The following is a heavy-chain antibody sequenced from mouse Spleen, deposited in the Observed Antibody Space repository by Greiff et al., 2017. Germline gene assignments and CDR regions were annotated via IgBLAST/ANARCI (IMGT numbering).Heavy chain of an antibody. D-gene: IGHD2-4*01. J-gene: IGHJ4*01. CDR3: ARFGLRRGYYAMDY. V-gene: IGHV1-50*01. CDR1: GYTFTSYW. Sequence: QVQLQQPGAELVKPGASVKLSCKASGYTFTSYWMQWVKQRPGQGLEWIGEIDPSDSYTNYNQKFKGKATLTVDTSSSTAYMQLSSLTSEDSAVYYCARFGLRRGYYAMDYWGQGTSVTVSS. CDR2: IDPSDSYT.